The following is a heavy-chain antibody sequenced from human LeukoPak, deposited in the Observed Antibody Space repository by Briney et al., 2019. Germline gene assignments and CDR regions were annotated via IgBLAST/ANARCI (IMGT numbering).Heavy chain of an antibody. V-gene: IGHV3-23*01. CDR1: GFTFTSYS. CDR3: AKGGKWDVTPFDY. Sequence: GGSLRLSCAASGFTFTSYSMNWVRQAPGKGLEWASTISGGGGSTYCADSVKGRFTISRDNSKNTLYLQVNSLRAEDTAVYYCAKGGKWDVTPFDYWGQGTLVTVSS. CDR2: ISGGGGST. D-gene: IGHD1-26*01. J-gene: IGHJ4*02.